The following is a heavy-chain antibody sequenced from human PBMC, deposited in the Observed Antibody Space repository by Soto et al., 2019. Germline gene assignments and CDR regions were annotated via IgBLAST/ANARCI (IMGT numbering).Heavy chain of an antibody. CDR3: ARVGIAVAGTYFDY. V-gene: IGHV3-21*01. D-gene: IGHD6-19*01. J-gene: IGHJ4*02. CDR2: ISGGSSYI. Sequence: PGKGLEWVSSISGGSSYIHYADSVKGRFTISRDNAKNSLYLQMNGLRAEDTAVYYCARVGIAVAGTYFDYWGQGTLVTVSS.